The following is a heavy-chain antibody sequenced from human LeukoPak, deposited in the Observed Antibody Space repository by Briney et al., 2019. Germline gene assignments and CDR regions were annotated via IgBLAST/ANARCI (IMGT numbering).Heavy chain of an antibody. CDR3: AKHRDYYDT. CDR2: IYSSGSA. CDR1: GASINNNF. D-gene: IGHD3-22*01. Sequence: SETLSLTCTVSGASINNNFWTWIRQPPGKGLEWIGYIYSSGSANYNPSLKSRVIISRDTSKNQISLNLTSVTAADTALYFCAKHRDYYDTWGHGTLVTVSS. J-gene: IGHJ4*01. V-gene: IGHV4-59*08.